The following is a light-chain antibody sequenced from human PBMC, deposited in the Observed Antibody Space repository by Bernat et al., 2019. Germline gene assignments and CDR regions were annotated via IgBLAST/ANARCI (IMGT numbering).Light chain of an antibody. Sequence: EMVLTQLPGTLSLSPGERATLSCRVSQSVSSSYLAWYQQKPGQAPRLLIYGASSRATGIPDRFSGSGSGTDFTLTISRLEPEDFAVYYCQQYGSSHLFTFGPRTKVDI. J-gene: IGKJ3*01. CDR2: GAS. V-gene: IGKV3-20*01. CDR1: QSVSSSY. CDR3: QQYGSSHLFT.